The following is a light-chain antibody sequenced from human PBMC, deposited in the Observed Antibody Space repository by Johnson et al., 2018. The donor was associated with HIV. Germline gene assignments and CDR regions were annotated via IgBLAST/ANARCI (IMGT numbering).Light chain of an antibody. CDR2: DNT. CDR3: GTLDSSLSTEV. Sequence: QSVLTQPPSVSAAPGQRVTISCSGSTSNIANNYVSWYQHLPGTAPKLLIYDNTKRPSGIPDRFSGSKSGTSATLGITGLQPGDEADYYCGTLDSSLSTEVFGTGTKVTVL. V-gene: IGLV1-51*01. J-gene: IGLJ1*01. CDR1: TSNIANNY.